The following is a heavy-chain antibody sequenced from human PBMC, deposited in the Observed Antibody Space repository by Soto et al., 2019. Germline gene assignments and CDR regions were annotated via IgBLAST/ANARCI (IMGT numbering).Heavy chain of an antibody. Sequence: SETLSLTCSVSGGSVSNKTYYWSWIRQPPGKRLEWIGYVYYSGTTNYNPSLKSRVTISVDLSKTQFSLRLSSVTTADTALYYCARTTAVPNTLRSRYFFDYWGQGTLVTVSS. CDR3: ARTTAVPNTLRSRYFFDY. CDR2: VYYSGTT. J-gene: IGHJ4*02. D-gene: IGHD4-17*01. V-gene: IGHV4-61*01. CDR1: GGSVSNKTYY.